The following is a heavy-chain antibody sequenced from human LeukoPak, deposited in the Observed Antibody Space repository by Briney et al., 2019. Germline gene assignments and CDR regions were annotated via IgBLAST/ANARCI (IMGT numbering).Heavy chain of an antibody. CDR1: GYTFTSYG. CDR3: AMTPCSGDICFFDF. Sequence: ASVKVSCKASGYTFTSYGISWVRQAPGQGLEWMGRINPNSGDTLYAQKFQGKITMTRDTSIGTAYMELSRLISDDTAIYYCAMTPCSGDICFFDFWGQGTLVTVSS. CDR2: INPNSGDT. V-gene: IGHV1-2*02. J-gene: IGHJ4*02. D-gene: IGHD2-15*01.